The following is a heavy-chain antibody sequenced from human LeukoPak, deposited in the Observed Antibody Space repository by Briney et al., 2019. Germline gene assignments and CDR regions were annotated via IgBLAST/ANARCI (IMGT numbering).Heavy chain of an antibody. CDR2: INHSGGT. Sequence: SETLSLTCAVYGGSFSGYYWSWIRQPPGKGLEWIGEINHSGGTNYNPSLKSRVTISVDTSKNQFSLKLSSVTAADTAVYYCARASIYDFWSGHYYYYGMDVWGQGTTVTVSS. CDR3: ARASIYDFWSGHYYYYGMDV. D-gene: IGHD3-3*01. V-gene: IGHV4-34*01. J-gene: IGHJ6*02. CDR1: GGSFSGYY.